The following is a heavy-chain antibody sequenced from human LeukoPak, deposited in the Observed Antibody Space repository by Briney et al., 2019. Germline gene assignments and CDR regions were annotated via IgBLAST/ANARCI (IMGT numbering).Heavy chain of an antibody. J-gene: IGHJ6*03. CDR3: ATSAGDYRAGHYYYMGV. CDR2: INPNTAGT. CDR1: GYTFTGYY. D-gene: IGHD4-11*01. Sequence: ASVKVSCKASGYTFTGYYFHWVRQAPGQGLEWMGWINPNTAGTNYAQKFLGGVTLTWDTSISTAYMELNRLTSDDTAVYYCATSAGDYRAGHYYYMGVWGRGTSVTVSS. V-gene: IGHV1-2*02.